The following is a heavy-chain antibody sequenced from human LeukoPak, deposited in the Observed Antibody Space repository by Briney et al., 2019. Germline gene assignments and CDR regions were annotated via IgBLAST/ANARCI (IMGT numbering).Heavy chain of an antibody. CDR2: IYTSGST. J-gene: IGHJ6*03. D-gene: IGHD6-6*01. Sequence: SETLSLTCTVSGGSISSYYWSWIRQPAGKGLEWIGRIYTSGSTNYNPSLKSRVTMSVDTSKNQFSLKLSSVTAADTAVYYCARTAARRWPSYYMDVWGKGTTVTVSS. CDR3: ARTAARRWPSYYMDV. CDR1: GGSISSYY. V-gene: IGHV4-4*07.